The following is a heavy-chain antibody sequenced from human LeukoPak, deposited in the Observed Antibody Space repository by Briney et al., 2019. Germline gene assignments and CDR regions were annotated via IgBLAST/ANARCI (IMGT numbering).Heavy chain of an antibody. Sequence: ASETLSLTCTVSGGSISSYYWSWIRQPPGKGLEWIGYIYYSGSTNYNPSLKSRVTISVDTSKNQFSLKLSSVTAADTAVYYCARVPYYDILTGYLCYFDYWGQGTLVTVSS. CDR2: IYYSGST. V-gene: IGHV4-59*01. CDR1: GGSISSYY. CDR3: ARVPYYDILTGYLCYFDY. D-gene: IGHD3-9*01. J-gene: IGHJ4*02.